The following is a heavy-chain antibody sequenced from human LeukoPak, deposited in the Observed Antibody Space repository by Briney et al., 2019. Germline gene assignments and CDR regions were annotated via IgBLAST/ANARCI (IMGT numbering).Heavy chain of an antibody. CDR1: GGTFSSYA. J-gene: IGHJ6*03. CDR3: ARARTTVTNYYYYYMDV. V-gene: IGHV1-69*13. Sequence: SVKVSCKASGGTFSSYAISWVRQAPGQGLEWMGGIIPIFGTPNYAQKFQGRVTITADESTSTAYMELSSLRSEDTAVYYCARARTTVTNYYYYYMDVWGKGTTVTVSS. CDR2: IIPIFGTP. D-gene: IGHD4-17*01.